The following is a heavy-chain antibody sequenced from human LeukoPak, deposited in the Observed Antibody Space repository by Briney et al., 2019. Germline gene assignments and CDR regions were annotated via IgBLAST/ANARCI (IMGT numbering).Heavy chain of an antibody. CDR3: ARRDFDSSGYLSFYFDY. V-gene: IGHV4-38-2*01. J-gene: IGHJ4*02. CDR2: IYQSGST. D-gene: IGHD3-22*01. CDR1: GYSIRSGYD. Sequence: TSETLSLTCAVSGYSIRSGYDWSWIRQPPGKGLEWIGSIYQSGSTYYNPSLKSRVTISVDTSKNQFSLNLSSVTAAGSAVYYCARRDFDSSGYLSFYFDYWGQGTLVTVSS.